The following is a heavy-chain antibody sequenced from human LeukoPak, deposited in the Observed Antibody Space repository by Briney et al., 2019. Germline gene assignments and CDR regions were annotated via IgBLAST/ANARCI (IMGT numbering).Heavy chain of an antibody. Sequence: GASVKVSCKASGYTSTSYDINWVRQATGQGLEWMGWMNPNSGNTGYAQKFQGRVTMTRNTSISTAYMELSSLRSEDTAVYYCARAXARXAASYVYGMDVWGQGTTVTVSS. CDR2: MNPNSGNT. V-gene: IGHV1-8*01. CDR3: ARAXARXAASYVYGMDV. D-gene: IGHD6-6*01. CDR1: GYTSTSYD. J-gene: IGHJ6*02.